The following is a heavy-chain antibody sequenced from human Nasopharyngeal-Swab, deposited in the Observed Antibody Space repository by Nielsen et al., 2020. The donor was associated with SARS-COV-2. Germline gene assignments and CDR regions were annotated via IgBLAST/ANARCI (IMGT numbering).Heavy chain of an antibody. CDR2: ISSSSTI. CDR1: GFTFSSYS. J-gene: IGHJ4*02. D-gene: IGHD1-1*01. Sequence: GESLKISCAASGFTFSSYSMNWVRQAPGKGLEWVSYISSSSTIYYADSVKGRFTISRDNAKNSLYLQMNSLRDEDTAVYYCAREVAERDNFDYWGQGTLVTVSS. CDR3: AREVAERDNFDY. V-gene: IGHV3-48*02.